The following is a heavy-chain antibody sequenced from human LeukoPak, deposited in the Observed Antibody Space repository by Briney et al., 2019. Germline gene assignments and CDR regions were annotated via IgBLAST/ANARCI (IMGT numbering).Heavy chain of an antibody. CDR2: IYYSGST. D-gene: IGHD3-3*01. V-gene: IGHV4-59*08. J-gene: IGHJ4*02. CDR1: GGSISSYY. Sequence: SETLSLTCTVSGGSISSYYWSWIRQPPGKGLEWIGYIYYSGSTNYNPSLKSRVTISVDTSKNQFSLKLSSVTAADTAVYYCARLGVADLEPPRYDYWGQGTLVTVSS. CDR3: ARLGVADLEPPRYDY.